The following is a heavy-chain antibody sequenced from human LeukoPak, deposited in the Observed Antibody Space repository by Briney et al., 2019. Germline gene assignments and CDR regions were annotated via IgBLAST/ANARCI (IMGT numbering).Heavy chain of an antibody. J-gene: IGHJ6*03. V-gene: IGHV1-46*01. CDR1: GYTFTSYY. D-gene: IGHD3-10*01. CDR3: ARARRVVRRHINAYYYYMDV. Sequence: GASVKVSCKASGYTFTSYYMHWVRQAPGQGLEWMGIINPSGGSTSYAQKFQGRVTMTRNTSISTAYMELSSLRSEDTAVYYCARARRVVRRHINAYYYYMDVWGKGTTVTISS. CDR2: INPSGGST.